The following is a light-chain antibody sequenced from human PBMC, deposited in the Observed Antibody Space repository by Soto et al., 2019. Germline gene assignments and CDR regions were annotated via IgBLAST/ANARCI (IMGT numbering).Light chain of an antibody. CDR3: LQRATLPWT. J-gene: IGKJ1*01. CDR1: QSSAIY. V-gene: IGKV3-11*01. Sequence: IVLTQSPATLSFSPGESATLSCRASQSSAIYLAWYQQKSGQSPRLLIYDSFNRAPGIPDRFSGSGSGTDFTLAISSLEPEDFAVYYCLQRATLPWTFGQGTTVEIK. CDR2: DSF.